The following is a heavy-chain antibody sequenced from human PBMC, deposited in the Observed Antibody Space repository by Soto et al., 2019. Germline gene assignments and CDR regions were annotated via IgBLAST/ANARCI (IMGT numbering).Heavy chain of an antibody. CDR2: IYYSGST. Sequence: SETLSLTCTVSGGSISSYYWSWIRQPPGKGLEWIGYIYYSGSTNYNPSLKSRVTISVDTSKNQFSLKLSSVTAADTAVYYCATLGYCSGGSCYGGSGNWFDPWGQGTLVTVSS. V-gene: IGHV4-59*08. D-gene: IGHD2-15*01. J-gene: IGHJ5*02. CDR1: GGSISSYY. CDR3: ATLGYCSGGSCYGGSGNWFDP.